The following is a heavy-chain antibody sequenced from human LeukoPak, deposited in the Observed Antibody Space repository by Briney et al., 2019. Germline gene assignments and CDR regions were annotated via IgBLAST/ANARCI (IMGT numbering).Heavy chain of an antibody. CDR1: EFSVGSNY. J-gene: IGHJ4*02. Sequence: PGGSLRLSCAASEFSVGSNYMTWVRQAPGKGLEWVSLIYSGGSTYYADSVKGRFTISRDNAKNSLYLQMNNLRAEDTAVYFCGRDDADVYNYGIQYWGQGTLVTVSS. CDR2: IYSGGST. D-gene: IGHD5-24*01. V-gene: IGHV3-66*01. CDR3: GRDDADVYNYGIQY.